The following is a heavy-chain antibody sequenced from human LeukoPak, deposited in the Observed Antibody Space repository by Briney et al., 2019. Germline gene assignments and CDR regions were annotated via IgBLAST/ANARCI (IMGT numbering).Heavy chain of an antibody. D-gene: IGHD3-10*01. Sequence: ASVKVSCKASGGTFSSYAISWVRQAPGQGLEWVGGIIPIFGTANYAQKFQGRVTITADESTSTAYMELSSLRSEDTAVYYCARGSGFGELSFHYWGQGTLVTVSS. CDR3: ARGSGFGELSFHY. CDR1: GGTFSSYA. V-gene: IGHV1-69*13. CDR2: IIPIFGTA. J-gene: IGHJ4*02.